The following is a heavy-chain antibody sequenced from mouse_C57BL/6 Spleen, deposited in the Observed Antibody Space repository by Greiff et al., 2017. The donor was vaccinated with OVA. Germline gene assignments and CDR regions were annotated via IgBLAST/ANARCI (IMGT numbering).Heavy chain of an antibody. CDR2: ISSGGDYI. D-gene: IGHD1-1*02. Sequence: EVKVVESGEGLVKPGGSLKLSCAASGFTFSSYAMSWVRQTPEKRLEWVAYISSGGDYIYYADTVKGRFTISRDNARNTLYLQMSSLKSEDTAMYYCTRDYDFYAMDYWGQGTSVTVSS. V-gene: IGHV5-9-1*02. J-gene: IGHJ4*01. CDR1: GFTFSSYA. CDR3: TRDYDFYAMDY.